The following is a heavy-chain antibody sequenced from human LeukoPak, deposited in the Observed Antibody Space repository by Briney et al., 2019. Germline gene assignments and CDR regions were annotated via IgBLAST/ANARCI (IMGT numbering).Heavy chain of an antibody. J-gene: IGHJ4*02. CDR1: GFTFSSYA. Sequence: GGSLRLSCAASGFTFSSYAMNWVRQAPGKGLEWVSDISGRGGSTYYADSVKGRFTISRDNSKNTLYLQMNSLRDEDTALYYCAKRSVGTAFHHDFWGQGTLVIVSS. D-gene: IGHD2-21*02. V-gene: IGHV3-23*01. CDR3: AKRSVGTAFHHDF. CDR2: ISGRGGST.